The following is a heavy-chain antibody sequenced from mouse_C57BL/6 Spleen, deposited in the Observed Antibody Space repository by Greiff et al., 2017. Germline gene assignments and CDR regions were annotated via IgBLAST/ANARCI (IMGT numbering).Heavy chain of an antibody. CDR2: IDPSDSYT. D-gene: IGHD1-1*01. J-gene: IGHJ2*01. CDR3: ARWNYYGSSYGLDY. V-gene: IGHV1-69*01. CDR1: GYTFTSYW. Sequence: QVQLQQPGAELVMPGASVKLSCKASGYTFTSYWMHWVKQRPGQGLEWIGEIDPSDSYTNYNQKFKGKSTLTVDKSSSTAYMQLSSLTSEDSAVYYCARWNYYGSSYGLDYWGQGTTLTVSS.